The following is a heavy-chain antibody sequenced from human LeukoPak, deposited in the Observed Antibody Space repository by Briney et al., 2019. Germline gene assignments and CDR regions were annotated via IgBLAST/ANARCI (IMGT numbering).Heavy chain of an antibody. CDR1: GGTFSSYA. CDR3: ARGAPPYYDIPQGMDV. V-gene: IGHV1-69*04. Sequence: ASVKVSCKASGGTFSSYAISWVRQAPGQGLEWMGRIIPIFGIANYAQKFQGRVTITADKSTSTAYMELSSLRSEDTAVYYCARGAPPYYDIPQGMDVWAKGPRSPSP. J-gene: IGHJ6*02. D-gene: IGHD3-9*01. CDR2: IIPIFGIA.